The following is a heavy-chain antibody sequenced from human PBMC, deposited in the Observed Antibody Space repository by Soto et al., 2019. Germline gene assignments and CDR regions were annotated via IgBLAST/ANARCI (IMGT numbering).Heavy chain of an antibody. CDR1: GFTCSNFW. J-gene: IGHJ6*02. CDR3: ARDLRYCSGGTCYLYYYGMDV. Sequence: EVQLVESGGGLIQPGTSLRLSCAASGFTCSNFWMHWVRQTPGKGLVWVARINSDGSSTSYADSVKGRFTISRDNAKNTLDVKMNSLGAEDTVVYYCARDLRYCSGGTCYLYYYGMDVWGPGTTVTVSS. V-gene: IGHV3-74*01. CDR2: INSDGSST. D-gene: IGHD2-15*01.